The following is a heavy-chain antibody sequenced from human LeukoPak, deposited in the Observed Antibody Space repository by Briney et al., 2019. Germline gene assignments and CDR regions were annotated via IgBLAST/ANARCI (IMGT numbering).Heavy chain of an antibody. V-gene: IGHV4-59*01. J-gene: IGHJ4*02. CDR1: GGSISSYY. D-gene: IGHD5-18*01. Sequence: SETLSLTCTVSGGSISSYYWSWIRQPPGKGLEWIGYIYYSGSTNYNPSLKSRVTISVDTSKNQLSLKLSSVTAADTAVYYCASTGHSYAIDYWGQGTLVTVSS. CDR2: IYYSGST. CDR3: ASTGHSYAIDY.